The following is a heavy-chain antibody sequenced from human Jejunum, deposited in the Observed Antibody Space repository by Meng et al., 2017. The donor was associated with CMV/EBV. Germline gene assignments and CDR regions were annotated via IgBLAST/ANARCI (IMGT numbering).Heavy chain of an antibody. Sequence: FSSCGRSWVSQAPGKGLKLVANIRRDGDEKYYVDSVKGRFTISRDNAENSLFLQMNSLRAEDTAVYYCARLGDNFWSGPDAFDIWGQGTMVTVSS. CDR3: ARLGDNFWSGPDAFDI. J-gene: IGHJ3*02. CDR1: FSSCG. V-gene: IGHV3-7*01. D-gene: IGHD3-3*01. CDR2: IRRDGDEK.